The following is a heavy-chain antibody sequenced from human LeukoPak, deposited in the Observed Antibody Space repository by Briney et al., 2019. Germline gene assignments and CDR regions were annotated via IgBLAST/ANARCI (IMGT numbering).Heavy chain of an antibody. V-gene: IGHV3-30-3*01. CDR2: ISYDGSSK. J-gene: IGHJ3*02. D-gene: IGHD1-26*01. CDR3: ARDLGGSYPPEDAFDI. CDR1: GFTFSTYA. Sequence: GGSLRLSCAVSGFTFSTYAMHWVRQAPGKGLEWVAVISYDGSSKYFADSVKGRFTISRDNSKNTLYLQMNSLRAEDTAVYYCARDLGGSYPPEDAFDIWGQGTMVTVSS.